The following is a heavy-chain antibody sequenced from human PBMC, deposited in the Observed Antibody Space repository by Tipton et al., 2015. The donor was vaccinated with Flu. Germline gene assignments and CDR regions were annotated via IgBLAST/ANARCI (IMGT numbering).Heavy chain of an antibody. D-gene: IGHD6-13*01. V-gene: IGHV4-4*07. CDR2: IYTNGST. J-gene: IGHJ4*02. Sequence: LRLSCTVSGGSINSYYWTWIRQPAGKALEWIGRIYTNGSTNYNPSLKSRVAMSVDTSKNQFSLKLTSVTAADTAVYYCARAWAAAGSFWGQGTLVTVSS. CDR3: ARAWAAAGSF. CDR1: GGSINSYY.